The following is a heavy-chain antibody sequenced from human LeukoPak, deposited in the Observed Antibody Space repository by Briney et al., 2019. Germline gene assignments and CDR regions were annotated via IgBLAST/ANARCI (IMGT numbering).Heavy chain of an antibody. Sequence: GGSLRLSCAASRFTFNTYWMHWVRQAPGKGLVWVSRIDSDGYSTAYADSVKGRFTISRDNAKNTLYLQMNSLRAEDTAVYYCARGGAYYYGSGRYVPPLWYFDYWGQGTLVTVSS. CDR2: IDSDGYST. CDR3: ARGGAYYYGSGRYVPPLWYFDY. CDR1: RFTFNTYW. J-gene: IGHJ4*02. D-gene: IGHD3-10*01. V-gene: IGHV3-74*01.